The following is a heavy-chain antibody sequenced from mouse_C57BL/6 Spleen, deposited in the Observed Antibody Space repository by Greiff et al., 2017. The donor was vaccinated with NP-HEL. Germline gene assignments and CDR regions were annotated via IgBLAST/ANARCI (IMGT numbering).Heavy chain of an antibody. CDR2: INPNNGGT. J-gene: IGHJ4*01. Sequence: EVQLQQSGPELVKPGASVKIPCKASGYTFTVYNMDWVKQSHGKSLEWIGDINPNNGGTIYNQKFKGKATLTVDKSSSTAYMELRSLTSEDTAVYYWARPTTHYYAMDYWGQGTSVTVSS. V-gene: IGHV1-18*01. CDR1: GYTFTVYN. CDR3: ARPTTHYYAMDY. D-gene: IGHD1-1*01.